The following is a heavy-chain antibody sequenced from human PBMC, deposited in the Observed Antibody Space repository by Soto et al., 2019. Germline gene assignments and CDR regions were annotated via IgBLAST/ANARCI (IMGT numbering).Heavy chain of an antibody. CDR1: GGSISSGAYY. D-gene: IGHD3-10*01. Sequence: QVQLQESGPGLVKPSQTLSLTCTVSGGSISSGAYYWSWIRQHPGKGLEWIGYIFYSGTTYYNPSLESRVSISVDTSKNQFSLKLNSVTAADTAVYYCARRGSYRDVDAFDIWGQGTMVTVSS. CDR2: IFYSGTT. V-gene: IGHV4-31*03. CDR3: ARRGSYRDVDAFDI. J-gene: IGHJ3*02.